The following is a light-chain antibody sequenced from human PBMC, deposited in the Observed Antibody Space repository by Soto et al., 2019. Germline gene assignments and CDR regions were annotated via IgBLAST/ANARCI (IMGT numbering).Light chain of an antibody. J-gene: IGLJ1*01. CDR3: TSYTSASTPYV. V-gene: IGLV2-14*01. CDR2: DVY. Sequence: QSALTQPASVSGSPGQSITISCAGTSSDVGRYTYVSWYQQYPGKAPKLIIYDVYNRPSGVSNRFSGSKSGNTASLTISGLQAEDEADYYCTSYTSASTPYVFGSGTKLTVL. CDR1: SSDVGRYTY.